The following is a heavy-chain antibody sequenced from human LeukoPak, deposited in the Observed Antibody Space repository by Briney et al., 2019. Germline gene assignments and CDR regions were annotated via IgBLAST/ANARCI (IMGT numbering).Heavy chain of an antibody. V-gene: IGHV3-30*15. CDR1: GFTFSNFA. J-gene: IGHJ4*01. D-gene: IGHD2-15*01. CDR3: ARGSGYFDY. CDR2: ISDDGSIK. Sequence: GTSLRLSCATSGFTFSNFAMHWVRQAPGKGLEWVTLISDDGSIKKYADSVKGRITISRDHSTNTVYLQMSSLRPDDTAVYYCARGSGYFDYWGHGTLVTVSS.